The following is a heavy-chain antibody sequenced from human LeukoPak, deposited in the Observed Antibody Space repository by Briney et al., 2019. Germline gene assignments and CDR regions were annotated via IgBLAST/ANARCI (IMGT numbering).Heavy chain of an antibody. J-gene: IGHJ6*03. CDR3: ARGGAYSSSWNSPNYYYYYYMDV. D-gene: IGHD6-13*01. CDR2: INHSGST. CDR1: GGSIGSYY. V-gene: IGHV4-34*01. Sequence: SETLSLTCTVSGGSIGSYYWSWIRQPPGKGLEWIGEINHSGSTNYNPSLKSRVTISVDTSKNQFSLKLSSVTAADTAVYYCARGGAYSSSWNSPNYYYYYYMDVWGKGTTVTVSS.